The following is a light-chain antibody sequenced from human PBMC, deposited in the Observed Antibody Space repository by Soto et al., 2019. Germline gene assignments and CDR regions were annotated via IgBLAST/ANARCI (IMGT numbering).Light chain of an antibody. CDR1: SSDVGGYND. CDR3: SSYAGSSNV. J-gene: IGLJ1*01. V-gene: IGLV2-8*01. Sequence: QSALTQPPSASGSPGQSVTISCTGTSSDVGGYNDVSWYQQHPGKAPKLMIYEVSKRPSGVPDRFSGSKSGNTASLTVSGLQAEDEADYYCSSYAGSSNVFGTGTKLTVL. CDR2: EVS.